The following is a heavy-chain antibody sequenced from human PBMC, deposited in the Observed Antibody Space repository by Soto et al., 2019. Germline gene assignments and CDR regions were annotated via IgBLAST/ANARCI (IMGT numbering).Heavy chain of an antibody. CDR2: INPSGGST. Sequence: QVQLVQSGAEVKKPGASLKVSCKASGYTFTSDYMHWVRQAPGQGLEWMGIINPSGGSTSYAQKFQGRVTMTRDTSTSTVYMELSSLRSEDTAVYYCARGFSAANYYYGMDVWGQGTTVTVSS. J-gene: IGHJ6*02. D-gene: IGHD3-10*01. CDR3: ARGFSAANYYYGMDV. CDR1: GYTFTSDY. V-gene: IGHV1-46*01.